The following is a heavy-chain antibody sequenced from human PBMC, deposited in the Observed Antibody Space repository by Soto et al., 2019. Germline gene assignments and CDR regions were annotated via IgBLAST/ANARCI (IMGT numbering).Heavy chain of an antibody. D-gene: IGHD2-2*01. V-gene: IGHV4-59*08. Sequence: PSETLSLTCTVSGGSISSYYLSWIRQPPGKGLEWIGYIYYSGSTNYNPSLKSRVTISVDTSKNQFSLKLSSVTAADTAVHYCARGGRPASYYYYYYMDVWGRGTTVTVSS. CDR3: ARGGRPASYYYYYYMDV. CDR1: GGSISSYY. J-gene: IGHJ6*03. CDR2: IYYSGST.